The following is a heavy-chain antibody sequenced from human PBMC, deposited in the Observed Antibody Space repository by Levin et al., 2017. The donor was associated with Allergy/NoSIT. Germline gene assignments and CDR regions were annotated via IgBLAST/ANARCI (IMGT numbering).Heavy chain of an antibody. CDR1: GFSLSNARMG. CDR2: IFSNDEK. CDR3: ARIGGYSGYDRPPAYYFDY. D-gene: IGHD5-12*01. J-gene: IGHJ4*02. V-gene: IGHV2-26*01. Sequence: SGPTLVKPTETLTLTCTVSGFSLSNARMGVSWIRQPPGKALEWLAHIFSNDEKSYSTSLKSRLTISKDTSKSQVVLTMTNMDPVDTATYYCARIGGYSGYDRPPAYYFDYWGQGTLVTVSS.